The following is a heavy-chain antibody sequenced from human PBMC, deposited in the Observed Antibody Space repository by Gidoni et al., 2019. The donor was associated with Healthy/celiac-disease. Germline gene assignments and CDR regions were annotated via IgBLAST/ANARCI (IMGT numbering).Heavy chain of an antibody. CDR1: GFIFSSSA. V-gene: IGHV3-30-3*01. D-gene: IGHD3-3*01. CDR2: ISYDGSNK. Sequence: QVQLVESGGGVVQPGRSLRLSCAASGFIFSSSAMHWVRQAPGKGLEWVAVISYDGSNKDYADSVKGRFTIYRDNSKNTLYRQMNSLRAEDTAVYYCARQIYDFWSGYYYYGMDVWGQGTTVTVSS. J-gene: IGHJ6*02. CDR3: ARQIYDFWSGYYYYGMDV.